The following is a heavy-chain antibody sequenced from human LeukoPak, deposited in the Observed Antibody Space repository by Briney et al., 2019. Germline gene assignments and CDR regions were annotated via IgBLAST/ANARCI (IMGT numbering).Heavy chain of an antibody. D-gene: IGHD3-10*02. Sequence: GASLRLSCTASGFTFSTYVMHWFRQAPGKGLEWVAFIRYDAINKYYADSVKGRFTISRDNSRNTLYLQMNILRAEDTAVYYCAELGITMIGGVWGKGTTVTISS. CDR3: AELGITMIGGV. CDR1: GFTFSTYV. V-gene: IGHV3-30*02. J-gene: IGHJ6*04. CDR2: IRYDAINK.